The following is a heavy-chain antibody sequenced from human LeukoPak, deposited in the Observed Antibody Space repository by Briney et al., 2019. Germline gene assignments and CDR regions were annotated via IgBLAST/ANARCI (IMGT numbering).Heavy chain of an antibody. V-gene: IGHV3-53*01. J-gene: IGHJ4*02. CDR1: GFTVSSNY. CDR2: VYSGVNT. D-gene: IGHD6-13*01. CDR3: AKVMGSSSSSDY. Sequence: GGSLRLSCAASGFTVSSNYMSWVRQAPGKGLEWVSVVYSGVNTYYADSVKGRFTISRDNSKNTLYLQMNSLRAEDTAVYYCAKVMGSSSSSDYWGQGTLVTVSS.